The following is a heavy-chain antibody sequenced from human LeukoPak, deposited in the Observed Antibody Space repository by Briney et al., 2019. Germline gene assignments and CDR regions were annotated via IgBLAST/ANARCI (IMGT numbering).Heavy chain of an antibody. CDR3: ARVSGSYEFDY. Sequence: PSETLSLTCAVYGGSFSGYYWSWIRQPPGKGLEWIGEINHSGSTNYNPSLKSRVTISVDKSKNQFSLKLSSVTAADTAVYYCARVSGSYEFDYWGQGTLVTVSS. J-gene: IGHJ4*02. CDR1: GGSFSGYY. V-gene: IGHV4-34*01. CDR2: INHSGST. D-gene: IGHD1-26*01.